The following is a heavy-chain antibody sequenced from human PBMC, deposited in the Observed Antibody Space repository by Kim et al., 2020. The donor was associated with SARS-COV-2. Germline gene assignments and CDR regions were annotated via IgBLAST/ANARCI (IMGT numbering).Heavy chain of an antibody. J-gene: IGHJ6*02. V-gene: IGHV3-23*01. Sequence: ADSVKGRLTISRDQSRDTLDLQMNSLKTENTAVYFCAQDIWDYSGMDVWGQGTAVTVSS. D-gene: IGHD3-10*01. CDR3: AQDIWDYSGMDV.